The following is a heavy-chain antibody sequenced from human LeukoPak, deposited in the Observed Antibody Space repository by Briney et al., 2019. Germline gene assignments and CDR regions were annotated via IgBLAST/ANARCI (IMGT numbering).Heavy chain of an antibody. CDR2: INTDGSST. Sequence: GGSLRLAWAASGFTFISYGMQWVRQAPGKGLVWVSRINTDGSSTSYADSVKGRFTISRDNAKNTLYLQMNSLRAEDTGVYYCARELPREVTLDYWGQGTLVTVSS. D-gene: IGHD2-21*02. V-gene: IGHV3-74*01. J-gene: IGHJ4*02. CDR1: GFTFISYG. CDR3: ARELPREVTLDY.